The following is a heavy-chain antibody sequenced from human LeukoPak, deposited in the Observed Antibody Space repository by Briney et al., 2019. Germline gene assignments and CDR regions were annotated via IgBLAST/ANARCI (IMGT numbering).Heavy chain of an antibody. Sequence: RGESLKISCMASGYRFTTYWIGWVRQMPGKGLEWMGIIYPGDSDTRYSPSFQGQVTISADKSVSTAYLQWSSLKASDTAMYYCARRSSGYGDDYWGQGTLVTVSS. CDR3: ARRSSGYGDDY. J-gene: IGHJ4*02. D-gene: IGHD3-22*01. CDR1: GYRFTTYW. CDR2: IYPGDSDT. V-gene: IGHV5-51*01.